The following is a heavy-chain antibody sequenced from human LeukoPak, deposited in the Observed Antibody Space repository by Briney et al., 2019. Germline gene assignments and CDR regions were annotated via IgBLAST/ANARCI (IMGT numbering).Heavy chain of an antibody. Sequence: PGGSLRLSCAASGFTFTSYAMTWVRQAPGKGLEWVSGISNSGSSTYYADSVKGRFTISRDNSKYTLFLQMNSLRAEDTAVYYCARDPNGDYIGAFDMWGPGTMVTVSS. J-gene: IGHJ3*02. CDR1: GFTFTSYA. V-gene: IGHV3-23*01. CDR3: ARDPNGDYIGAFDM. D-gene: IGHD4-17*01. CDR2: ISNSGSST.